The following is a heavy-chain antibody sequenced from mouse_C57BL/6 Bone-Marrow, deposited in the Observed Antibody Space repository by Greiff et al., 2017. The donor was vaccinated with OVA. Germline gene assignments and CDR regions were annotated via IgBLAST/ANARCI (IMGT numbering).Heavy chain of an antibody. J-gene: IGHJ2*01. CDR3: ARRGSGYGDY. Sequence: VQLVESGAELVMPGASVKLSCKASGYTFTSYWMHWVKQRPGQGLEWIGEIDPSDSYTNYNQKFKGKSTLTVDKSSSTAYMQLSSLTSEDSAVYYCARRGSGYGDYWGQGTTLTVSS. D-gene: IGHD3-2*02. V-gene: IGHV1-69*01. CDR1: GYTFTSYW. CDR2: IDPSDSYT.